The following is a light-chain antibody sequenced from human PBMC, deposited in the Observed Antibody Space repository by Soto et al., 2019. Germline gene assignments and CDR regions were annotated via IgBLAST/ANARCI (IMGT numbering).Light chain of an antibody. Sequence: QSALTQPASVSGSPGQSITISCTGTSRDIGTYDYVSWYRQHPGKAPELIIYDVTNRPSGVSNRFSASKSGNAASLTISGLQAEDEADYYCSSYTTNSQCVFGGGTKLTVL. CDR2: DVT. J-gene: IGLJ3*02. V-gene: IGLV2-14*03. CDR3: SSYTTNSQCV. CDR1: SRDIGTYDY.